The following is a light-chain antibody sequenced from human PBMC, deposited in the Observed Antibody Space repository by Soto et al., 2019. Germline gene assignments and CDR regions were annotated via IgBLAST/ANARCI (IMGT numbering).Light chain of an antibody. CDR1: SSDVGGYNY. V-gene: IGLV2-8*01. CDR2: EVS. Sequence: QSVLTQPPSASGSPGQSVTISCTATSSDVGGYNYVSWYQQHPGKAPKLMIYEVSKRPSGVPDRFSGSKSGNTASLTVSGLQAEDEADYYCSSYAGSNSVVFGGGTKLTVL. J-gene: IGLJ2*01. CDR3: SSYAGSNSVV.